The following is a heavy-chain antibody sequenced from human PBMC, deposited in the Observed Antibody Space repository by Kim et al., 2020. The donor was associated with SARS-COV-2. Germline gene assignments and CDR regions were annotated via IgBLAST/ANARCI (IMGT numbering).Heavy chain of an antibody. J-gene: IGHJ4*02. D-gene: IGHD3-22*01. Sequence: YSQKFHGRVTIARETSASTAYMELSSLRSEDTAVYYCASEYYDSSGRLGYWGQGTLVTVSS. CDR3: ASEYYDSSGRLGY. V-gene: IGHV1-3*01.